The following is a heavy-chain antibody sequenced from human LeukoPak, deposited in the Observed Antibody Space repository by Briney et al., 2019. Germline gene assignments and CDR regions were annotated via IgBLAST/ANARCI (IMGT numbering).Heavy chain of an antibody. J-gene: IGHJ4*02. CDR2: IYGDGRT. Sequence: GGSLRLSCAASGFAVSNMYMTWVRQAPGKGLEWVSLIYGDGRTSYADSVKGRCTISRDNAKNSLYLQMNSLRAEDTAVYYCARDQVQLWLAPNDYWGQGTLVTVSS. CDR3: ARDQVQLWLAPNDY. CDR1: GFAVSNMY. D-gene: IGHD5-18*01. V-gene: IGHV3-53*01.